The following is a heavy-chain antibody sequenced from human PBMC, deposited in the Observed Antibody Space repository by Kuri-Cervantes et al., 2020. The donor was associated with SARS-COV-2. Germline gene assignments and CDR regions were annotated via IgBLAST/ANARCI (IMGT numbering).Heavy chain of an antibody. CDR1: GGSISSSSYY. D-gene: IGHD6-6*01. V-gene: IGHV4-39*07. Sequence: GSLRLSCTVSGGSISSSSYYWGWIRQPPGKGLEWIGSIYYSGSTYYNPSLKSRVTISVDTSKNQFSLKLSSVTAADTAVYYCARRLAGIAALAFDYWGQGTLVTVSS. CDR2: IYYSGST. CDR3: ARRLAGIAALAFDY. J-gene: IGHJ4*02.